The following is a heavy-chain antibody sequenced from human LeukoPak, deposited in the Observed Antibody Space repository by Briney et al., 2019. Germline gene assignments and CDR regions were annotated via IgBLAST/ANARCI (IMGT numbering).Heavy chain of an antibody. CDR1: IFTFNNYN. CDR3: AKDKYIYSHQQSFYY. J-gene: IGHJ4*02. D-gene: IGHD5-18*01. CDR2: LRYGGNNQ. Sequence: GGSLRLSCAPSIFTFNNYNMHCLPHAPGKGLKWVAFLRYGGNNQLYADSVKGLFTISRDNSKITLYLHVNTVRPEDTAVYYCAKDKYIYSHQQSFYYWGQGTLVSVS. V-gene: IGHV3-30*02.